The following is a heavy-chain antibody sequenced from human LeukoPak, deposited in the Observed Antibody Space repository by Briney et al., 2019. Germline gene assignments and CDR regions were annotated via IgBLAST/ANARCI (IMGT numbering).Heavy chain of an antibody. CDR1: GFTFSTYS. J-gene: IGHJ5*02. D-gene: IGHD3-10*01. Sequence: GGSLRLSCAASGFTFSTYSMNWVRQAPGKGLEWVSYISSSGGTIYYAESVKGRFTISRDNAKNSLYLQMNSLRAEDTAVYYCARDFSLAYYGSGSPFDPWGQGTLVTVSS. CDR3: ARDFSLAYYGSGSPFDP. V-gene: IGHV3-48*01. CDR2: ISSSGGTI.